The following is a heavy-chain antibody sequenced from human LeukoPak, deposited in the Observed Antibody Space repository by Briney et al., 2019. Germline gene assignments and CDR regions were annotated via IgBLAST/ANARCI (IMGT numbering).Heavy chain of an antibody. Sequence: ASVKVSCKASGYTFTSYYMHWVRQAPGQGLERMGLINPSGGTTRYAQKFQGRVTITADESTSTAYMELSSLRSEDTAVYYCARAADYYYYYMDVWGKGTTVTISS. V-gene: IGHV1-46*01. CDR2: INPSGGTT. J-gene: IGHJ6*03. CDR3: ARAADYYYYYMDV. CDR1: GYTFTSYY.